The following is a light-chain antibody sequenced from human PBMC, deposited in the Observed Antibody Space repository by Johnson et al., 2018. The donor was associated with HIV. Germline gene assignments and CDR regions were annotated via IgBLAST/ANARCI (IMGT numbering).Light chain of an antibody. CDR2: ENN. V-gene: IGLV1-51*02. CDR1: SSNIGNNY. J-gene: IGLJ1*01. CDR3: GTWDSSLSAYV. Sequence: HSVLTQPPSVSAAPGQKVTISCSGSSSNIGNNYVSWYQQLPGTAPKLLIYENNKRPSGIRDRFSGSKSGTSATLGITGLQTGDEADYYCGTWDSSLSAYVFGTGTKVTV.